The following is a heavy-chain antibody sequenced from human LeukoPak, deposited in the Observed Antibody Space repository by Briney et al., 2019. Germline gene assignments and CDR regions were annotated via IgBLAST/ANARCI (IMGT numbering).Heavy chain of an antibody. J-gene: IGHJ4*02. Sequence: GGSLRLSCAASGFTFSSYSMNWVRQAPGKGLEWVSSISSSSSYIYYADSVKGRFTISRDNAKNSLYLQMNSLRAEDTAVYYCARTPYDFWSASYSYYFDYWGQGTLVTVSS. CDR1: GFTFSSYS. D-gene: IGHD3-3*01. V-gene: IGHV3-21*01. CDR3: ARTPYDFWSASYSYYFDY. CDR2: ISSSSSYI.